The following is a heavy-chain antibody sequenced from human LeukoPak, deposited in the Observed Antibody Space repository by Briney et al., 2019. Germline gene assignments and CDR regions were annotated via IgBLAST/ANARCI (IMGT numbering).Heavy chain of an antibody. CDR2: INPSGGST. D-gene: IGHD5-24*01. CDR3: ARGGMATIDY. Sequence: ASVKVSCKASGYTFTSSYMHWVRQAPGQGLEWMGIINPSGGSTSYAQKFQGRVIMTRDMSTSTVYMELSSLRSEDTAVYYCARGGMATIDYWGQGTLVTVSS. CDR1: GYTFTSSY. J-gene: IGHJ4*02. V-gene: IGHV1-46*01.